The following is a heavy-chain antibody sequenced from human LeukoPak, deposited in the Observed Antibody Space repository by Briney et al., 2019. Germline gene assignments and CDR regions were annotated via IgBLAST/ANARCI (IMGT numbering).Heavy chain of an antibody. CDR2: ISSSSSYI. Sequence: NPGGSLRLSCAASGFTFSNYNMNWVRQAPGKGLEWVSSISSSSSYIYYADSVKGRFTISRDNAKNTLYLQMNSLRAEDTAVYYCARESIRGFSADYWGQGTLVTVSS. CDR1: GFTFSNYN. D-gene: IGHD3-3*02. V-gene: IGHV3-21*01. CDR3: ARESIRGFSADY. J-gene: IGHJ4*02.